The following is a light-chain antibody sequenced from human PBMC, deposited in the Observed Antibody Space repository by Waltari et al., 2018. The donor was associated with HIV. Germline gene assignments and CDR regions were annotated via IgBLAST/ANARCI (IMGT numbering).Light chain of an antibody. CDR3: VSYTEKDTFLL. Sequence: QSALTQPPSASGSPGQSVAISCTGSSNDIGTYNFVSWYQHHPGKAPKLLIYDVTRRPPGIPDRFSGPKSGYTASLTVSDLQVEDEADYYCVSYTEKDTFLLFGGGTKLAV. CDR2: DVT. V-gene: IGLV2-8*01. CDR1: SNDIGTYNF. J-gene: IGLJ2*01.